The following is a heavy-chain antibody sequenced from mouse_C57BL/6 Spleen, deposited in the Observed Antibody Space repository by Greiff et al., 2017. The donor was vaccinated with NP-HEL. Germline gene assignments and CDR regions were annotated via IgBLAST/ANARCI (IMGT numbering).Heavy chain of an antibody. CDR3: ARKGIYDGYYAFAY. V-gene: IGHV1-69*01. D-gene: IGHD2-3*01. Sequence: QVQLQQPGAELVMPGASVKLSCKASGYTFTSYWMHWVKQRPGQGLEWIGEIDPSDSYTNYNQKFKGKSTLTVDKSSSTAYMQLSSLTSEDSAVYYCARKGIYDGYYAFAYWGQGTLVTVSA. CDR1: GYTFTSYW. J-gene: IGHJ3*01. CDR2: IDPSDSYT.